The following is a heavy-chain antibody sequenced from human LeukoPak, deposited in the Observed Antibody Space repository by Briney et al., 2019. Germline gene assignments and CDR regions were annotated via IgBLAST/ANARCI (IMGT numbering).Heavy chain of an antibody. CDR1: GFAFDDFG. D-gene: IGHD2-21*01. V-gene: IGHV3-43*02. J-gene: IGHJ4*02. Sequence: GGSLILSCAASGFAFDDFGMHWVRQAPGKGLEWVSFISGDGSVTYYTDSLKGRFTVSRDNSKNSLYLQMGSLRAEDTALYYCGKDGPVISYWGQGTVVTVSS. CDR2: ISGDGSVT. CDR3: GKDGPVISY.